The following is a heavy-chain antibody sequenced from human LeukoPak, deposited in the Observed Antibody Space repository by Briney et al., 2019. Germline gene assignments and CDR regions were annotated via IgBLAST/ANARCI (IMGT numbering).Heavy chain of an antibody. V-gene: IGHV3-30-3*01. D-gene: IGHD5-18*01. J-gene: IGHJ4*02. Sequence: GGSLRLSCAASGFTFTSYSMSWVRQAPGKGLEWVAVISYDGSNKYYADSVKGRFTISRDNSKNTLYLQMNSLRAEDTAVYYCARDRYSYGLNLIDYWGQGTLVTVSS. CDR3: ARDRYSYGLNLIDY. CDR2: ISYDGSNK. CDR1: GFTFTSYS.